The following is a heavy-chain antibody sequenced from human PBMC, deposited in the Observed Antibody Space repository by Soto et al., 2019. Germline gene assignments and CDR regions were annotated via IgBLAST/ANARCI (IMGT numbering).Heavy chain of an antibody. Sequence: SETLSLTCTVSGGSISSSIYYWAWIRQPPGKGLDWIGSIYYSGSTYYNPSLKSRVTISVDTSKNQFSLKLSSVTAADTAVYYCARHGRRMVRGVIITNFDYWGQGTLVTVS. CDR1: GGSISSSIYY. CDR2: IYYSGST. V-gene: IGHV4-39*01. D-gene: IGHD3-10*01. J-gene: IGHJ4*02. CDR3: ARHGRRMVRGVIITNFDY.